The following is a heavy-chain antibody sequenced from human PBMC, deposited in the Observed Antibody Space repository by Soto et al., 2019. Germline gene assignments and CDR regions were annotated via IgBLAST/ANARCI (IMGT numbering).Heavy chain of an antibody. Sequence: QVQLVQSGPEVKEPGASVRVSCKASGYTFTTYSITWVRQAPAQGLEWMGWISGYNGNTNSPQKFQDRVTITTDTSTSTAYLELRSLGSDDTAIYYCARGFRGDYANYWGQGTLVTVAS. CDR1: GYTFTTYS. V-gene: IGHV1-18*01. J-gene: IGHJ4*01. CDR3: ARGFRGDYANY. CDR2: ISGYNGNT. D-gene: IGHD4-17*01.